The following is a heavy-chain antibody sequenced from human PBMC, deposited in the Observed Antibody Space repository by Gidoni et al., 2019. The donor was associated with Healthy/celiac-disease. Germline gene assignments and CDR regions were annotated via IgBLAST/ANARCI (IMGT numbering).Heavy chain of an antibody. J-gene: IGHJ4*02. CDR1: GFSLSTSGVG. V-gene: IGHV2-5*01. CDR2: IDWNDDK. D-gene: IGHD3-3*01. CDR3: AHEKPNYDFWSGPNFDY. Sequence: QITLKESGPTLVKPTQTLTLTCTFSGFSLSTSGVGVGWIRQPPGKALEWLALIDWNDDKRYSPSLKSRLTITKDTSKNQVVLTMTNMDPVDTATYYCAHEKPNYDFWSGPNFDYWGQGTLVTVSS.